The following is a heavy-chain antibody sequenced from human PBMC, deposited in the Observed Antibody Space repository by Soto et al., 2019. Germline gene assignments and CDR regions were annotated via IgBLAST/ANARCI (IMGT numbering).Heavy chain of an antibody. CDR2: IYYSGST. CDR3: ARIRYSSGWTLDY. D-gene: IGHD6-19*01. V-gene: IGHV4-59*01. Sequence: SETLSLTCTVSGGAITSYSWSWIRQPPGKGLEWIGYIYYSGSTNYNPSLKSRVTISVDTSKNQFSLKLSSVTAADTAVYYCARIRYSSGWTLDYWGQGTLVTVS. CDR1: GGAITSYS. J-gene: IGHJ4*02.